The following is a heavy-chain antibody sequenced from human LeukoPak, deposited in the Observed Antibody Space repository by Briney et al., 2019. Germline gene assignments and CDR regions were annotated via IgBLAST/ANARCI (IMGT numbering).Heavy chain of an antibody. J-gene: IGHJ4*02. CDR3: ASGIVVVVAATYFGFDY. CDR2: IYYSGST. V-gene: IGHV4-39*01. D-gene: IGHD2-15*01. CDR1: GGSISSSSYY. Sequence: SETLSLTCTVSGGSISSSSYYWGWIRQPPGKGLEWIGSIYYSGSTYYNPSLKSRVTISVDTSKNQFSLKLSSVTAADTAVYYCASGIVVVVAATYFGFDYWGQGTLVTVSS.